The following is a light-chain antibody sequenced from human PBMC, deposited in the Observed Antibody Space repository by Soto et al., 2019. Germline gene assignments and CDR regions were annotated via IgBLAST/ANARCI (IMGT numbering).Light chain of an antibody. CDR2: DVS. CDR1: SSDVGAYNY. J-gene: IGLJ1*01. V-gene: IGLV2-11*01. CDR3: GTYADNYSYV. Sequence: QSVLTQPRSVCGSPTQSGTISCTGTSSDVGAYNYVSWHQQHPGKAPELMTDDVSKRPSGVPDRFSGSKSGNTASLTISRLQAEVEADYFCGTYADNYSYVFGAETKVTV.